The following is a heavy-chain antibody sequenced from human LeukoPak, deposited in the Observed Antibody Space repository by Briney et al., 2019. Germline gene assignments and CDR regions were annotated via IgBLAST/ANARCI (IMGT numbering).Heavy chain of an antibody. Sequence: KSSETLSLTCTVSGGSISSSSYYWGWIRQPPGKGLEWIGSIYYSGSTYYNPSLKSRVTISVDTSKNQFSLKLSSVTAADTAMYYCARQSRPLPGIAAARSDSWGQGTLVTVSS. CDR2: IYYSGST. CDR1: GGSISSSSYY. CDR3: ARQSRPLPGIAAARSDS. V-gene: IGHV4-39*01. D-gene: IGHD6-13*01. J-gene: IGHJ5*01.